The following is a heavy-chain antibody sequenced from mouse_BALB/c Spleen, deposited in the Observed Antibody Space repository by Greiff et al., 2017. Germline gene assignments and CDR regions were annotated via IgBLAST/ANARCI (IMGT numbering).Heavy chain of an antibody. V-gene: IGHV1S29*02. J-gene: IGHJ3*01. CDR2: IYPYNGGT. Sequence: EVKLMESGPELVKPGASVKISCKASGYTFTDYNMHWVKQSHGKSLEWIGYIYPYNGGTGYNQKFKSKATLTVDNSSSTAYMELRSLTSEDSAVYYCARGMRAWFAYWGQGTLVTVSA. CDR1: GYTFTDYN. CDR3: ARGMRAWFAY.